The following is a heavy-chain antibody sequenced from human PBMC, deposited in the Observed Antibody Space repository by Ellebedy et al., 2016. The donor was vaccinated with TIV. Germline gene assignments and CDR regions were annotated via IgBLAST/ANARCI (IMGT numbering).Heavy chain of an antibody. V-gene: IGHV4-39*07. CDR3: ARVNGIGAWTQHKFDY. J-gene: IGHJ4*02. Sequence: MPGGSLRLSCTVSGGSISSGSHYWAWIRQPPGKGLEWIGSFYYSGSTYYNPSLKSRVTISVDTSRNQFSLKLTSVTAADTAVYYCARVNGIGAWTQHKFDYWGQGTLVTVPS. D-gene: IGHD5-18*01. CDR2: FYYSGST. CDR1: GGSISSGSHY.